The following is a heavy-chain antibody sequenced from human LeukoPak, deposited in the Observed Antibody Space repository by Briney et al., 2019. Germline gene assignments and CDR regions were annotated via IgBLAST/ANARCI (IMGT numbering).Heavy chain of an antibody. Sequence: GGSLRLSCAASGFTFSNYAMSWVRLAPGKGLEWVSGIGGTGHFTYYADSVKGRFTVSRDNSKSTLYLQMNTLKAEDTAIYYCAKSIQGIAVAGEYFQHWGQGTLVTVSS. D-gene: IGHD6-19*01. V-gene: IGHV3-23*01. CDR2: IGGTGHFT. J-gene: IGHJ1*01. CDR1: GFTFSNYA. CDR3: AKSIQGIAVAGEYFQH.